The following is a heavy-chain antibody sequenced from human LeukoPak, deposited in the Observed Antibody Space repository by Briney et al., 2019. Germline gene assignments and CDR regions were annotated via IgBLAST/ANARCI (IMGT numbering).Heavy chain of an antibody. V-gene: IGHV3-48*04. CDR1: GFTFSSYA. Sequence: GGSLRLSCAASGFTFSSYAMSWVRQAPGKGLEGVSYISSSSSTIYYADSVKGRFTISRDNAKNSLYLQMNSLRAEDTAVYYCARKRDYYGSGSPIDYWGQGTLVTVSS. CDR2: ISSSSSTI. CDR3: ARKRDYYGSGSPIDY. D-gene: IGHD3-10*01. J-gene: IGHJ4*02.